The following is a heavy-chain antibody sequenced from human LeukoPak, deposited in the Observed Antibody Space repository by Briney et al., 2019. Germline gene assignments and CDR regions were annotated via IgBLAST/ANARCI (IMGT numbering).Heavy chain of an antibody. V-gene: IGHV3-30*02. D-gene: IGHD1-14*01. J-gene: IGHJ5*02. CDR1: GFTFSSYG. CDR3: AKDTTPPRAGFDP. CDR2: IRYDGSNK. Sequence: GGSLRLSCAASGFTFSSYGMHWVRQAPGKGLEWVAFIRYDGSNKYYADSVKGRFTISRDNSKNALYLQMNSLRAEDTAVYYCAKDTTPPRAGFDPWGQGTLVTVSS.